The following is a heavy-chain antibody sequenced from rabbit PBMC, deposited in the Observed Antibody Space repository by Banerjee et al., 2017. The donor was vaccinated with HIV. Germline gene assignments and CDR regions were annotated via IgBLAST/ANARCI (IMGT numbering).Heavy chain of an antibody. J-gene: IGHJ4*01. CDR3: ARDRDTGTVYYFDL. V-gene: IGHV1S45*01. CDR2: IYAGDTGST. CDR1: GFSLNIYE. Sequence: QEQLEESGGDLVKPEGSLTLTCTASGFSLNIYEMCWVRQAPGKGLEWIACIYAGDTGSTYYASWAKGRFTISKTSSTTVTLQMTSLTAADTATYFCARDRDTGTVYYFDLWGPGTLVTVS. D-gene: IGHD7-1*01.